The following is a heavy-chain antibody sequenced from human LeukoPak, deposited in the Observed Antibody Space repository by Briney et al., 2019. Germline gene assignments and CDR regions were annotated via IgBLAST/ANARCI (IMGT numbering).Heavy chain of an antibody. V-gene: IGHV3-23*01. J-gene: IGHJ3*01. CDR1: GFTFSAYG. CDR2: ITGTGRET. D-gene: IGHD4-11*01. Sequence: GGSLRLSCTGSGFTFSAYGMTWVRQAPGKGLEWVSAITGTGRETRYGESVKGRFTVSRDNARNTLYLEMKYLRVEDAAVYYCAMDPNDDYLGAFDFWGQGTLVTVSS. CDR3: AMDPNDDYLGAFDF.